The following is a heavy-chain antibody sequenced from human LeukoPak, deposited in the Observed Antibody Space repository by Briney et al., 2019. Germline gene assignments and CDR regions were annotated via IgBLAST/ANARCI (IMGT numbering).Heavy chain of an antibody. CDR1: GYTVTSYG. Sequence: ASVKVSCKASGYTVTSYGISWVRQAPGQGGEWRGWISAYNGNTNYAQKLQGRVTMTTDTSTSTAYMELRSLRSDDTAVYYCASSSNYAGDYYYGMDVWGQGTTVTVSS. J-gene: IGHJ6*02. D-gene: IGHD4-11*01. CDR3: ASSSNYAGDYYYGMDV. V-gene: IGHV1-18*01. CDR2: ISAYNGNT.